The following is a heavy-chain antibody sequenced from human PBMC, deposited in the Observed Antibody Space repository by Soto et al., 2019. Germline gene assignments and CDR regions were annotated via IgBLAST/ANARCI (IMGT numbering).Heavy chain of an antibody. D-gene: IGHD3-3*02. J-gene: IGHJ6*02. CDR1: GGSITGSDW. CDR3: ANSPFFERAPYYGLDV. Sequence: QMQLQESGPGLVKPSETLSLTCVVSGGSITGSDWWTWVRQSPEKGLEWIGEIFHSGNTNYSPSLKSRVTTSLDKSANQFSLKVHSVAAADTAIYYCANSPFFERAPYYGLDVWGPGTTVIVSS. CDR2: IFHSGNT. V-gene: IGHV4-4*02.